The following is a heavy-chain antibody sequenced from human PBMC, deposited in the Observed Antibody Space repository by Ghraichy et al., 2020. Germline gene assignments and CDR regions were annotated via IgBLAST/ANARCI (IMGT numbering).Heavy chain of an antibody. J-gene: IGHJ4*02. CDR2: IHPGDSDT. D-gene: IGHD6-13*01. Sequence: GESLNISCKGSGYSFTNYWIGWVRQMPGKGLEWMGLIHPGDSDTRYSPSFQGQVTISADKSISTAYLQWSSLKTSDTAMYYCARVPITAAVWFWGQGTLVTVSS. V-gene: IGHV5-51*01. CDR1: GYSFTNYW. CDR3: ARVPITAAVWF.